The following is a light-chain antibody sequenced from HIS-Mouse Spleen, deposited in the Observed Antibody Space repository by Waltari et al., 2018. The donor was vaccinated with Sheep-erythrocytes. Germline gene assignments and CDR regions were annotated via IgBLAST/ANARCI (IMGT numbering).Light chain of an antibody. J-gene: IGLJ1*01. CDR3: CSYAGSYNHV. CDR1: SSDVGGYNY. CDR2: DVS. V-gene: IGLV2-11*01. Sequence: QSALTLPRSASGSPGQSVTISCTGTSSDVGGYNYVSWYQQHQGKTPKLMISDVSRRPSGVPDRFSGSKSVNTASLTISGLQAEDEADYYCCSYAGSYNHVFATGTKVTVL.